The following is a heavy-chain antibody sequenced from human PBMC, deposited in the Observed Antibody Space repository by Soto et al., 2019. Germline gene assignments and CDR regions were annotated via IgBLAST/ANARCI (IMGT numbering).Heavy chain of an antibody. CDR2: INHSGST. J-gene: IGHJ6*02. Sequence: QVQLQQWGAVLLKPSETLSLTCAVYGGSFSGYYWSWIRQPPGKGLEWIGEINHSGSTNYNPSLKSRVTISVNTSKYQCSVKMSSVTGADTAVYYCARGVAARLTVVRGATKNYYYYCMDVWGQGTTVTVSS. CDR3: ARGVAARLTVVRGATKNYYYYCMDV. CDR1: GGSFSGYY. V-gene: IGHV4-34*01. D-gene: IGHD3-10*01.